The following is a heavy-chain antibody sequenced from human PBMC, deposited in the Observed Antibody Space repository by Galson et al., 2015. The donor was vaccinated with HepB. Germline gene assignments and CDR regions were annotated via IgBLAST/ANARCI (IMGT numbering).Heavy chain of an antibody. CDR2: IDPSDSYT. V-gene: IGHV5-10-1*01. CDR3: ARREIPAANPSVSWFDP. J-gene: IGHJ5*02. CDR1: GYSFTSYW. D-gene: IGHD2-2*01. Sequence: QSGAEVKKPGESLRISCKGSGYSFTSYWISWVRQMPGKGLEWMGRIDPSDSYTNYSPSFQGHVTISADKSISTAYLQWSSLKASDTAMYYCARREIPAANPSVSWFDPWGQGTLVTVSS.